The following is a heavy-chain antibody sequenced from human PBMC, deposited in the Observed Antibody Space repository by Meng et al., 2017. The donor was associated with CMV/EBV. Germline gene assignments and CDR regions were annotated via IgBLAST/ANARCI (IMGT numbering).Heavy chain of an antibody. J-gene: IGHJ4*02. Sequence: NVSGTTCCPPTQTLTLTCTFSGLSLSTSGVGVGWIRQPPGTALEWLALIFWDDDKRYSPSLKSRLTITKDTSKNQVVLTMTNMDPVDTATYYCAHSNVFVTTVTSFDYWGQGTLVTVSS. D-gene: IGHD4-17*01. V-gene: IGHV2-5*02. CDR2: IFWDDDK. CDR3: AHSNVFVTTVTSFDY. CDR1: GLSLSTSGVG.